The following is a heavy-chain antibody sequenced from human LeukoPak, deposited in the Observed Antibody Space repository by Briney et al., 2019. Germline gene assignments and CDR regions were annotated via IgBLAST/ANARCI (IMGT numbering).Heavy chain of an antibody. J-gene: IGHJ4*02. CDR2: IQYDGGKK. CDR3: AKDRIVGAAGLGYLDY. Sequence: GGSLRLSCAASEFTFSSYGMHWVRQAPGKGLEWVTFIQYDGGKKYYADSVKGRFTISRDNSKSTLSLQMDSLRAYDTAVYFCAKDRIVGAAGLGYLDYWGQGTLVTVSS. V-gene: IGHV3-30*02. CDR1: EFTFSSYG. D-gene: IGHD1-26*01.